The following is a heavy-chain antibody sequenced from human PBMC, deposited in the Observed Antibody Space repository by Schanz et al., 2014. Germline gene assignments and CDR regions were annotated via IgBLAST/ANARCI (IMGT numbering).Heavy chain of an antibody. CDR1: GGSISRGFYS. CDR3: AREDRYYHGLDV. CDR2: IYYSGST. Sequence: QLQLQESGSGLVKPSQTLSLTCAVSGGSISRGFYSWNWIRQPPGRGLEWIGCIYYSGSTYYNPSLKTRVPISIDGSKAQSPRSLTSGTAADTAVYYCAREDRYYHGLDVWGQGTTVTVS. V-gene: IGHV4-30-2*01. J-gene: IGHJ6*02.